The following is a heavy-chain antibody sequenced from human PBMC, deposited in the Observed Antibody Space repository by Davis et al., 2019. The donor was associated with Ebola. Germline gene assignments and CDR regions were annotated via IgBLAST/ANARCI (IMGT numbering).Heavy chain of an antibody. V-gene: IGHV3-72*01. Sequence: GGSLRLSCAVSGFPFSSYFMDWVRLTPGTGLEWVGLSRNQENHYNTEYAASVRGRFTISRDDSKKSMYLQMNSLRTEDTAVYYCVTENWYRFESWGQGTLVTVSS. CDR2: SRNQENHYNT. CDR3: VTENWYRFES. CDR1: GFPFSSYF. D-gene: IGHD1/OR15-1a*01. J-gene: IGHJ4*02.